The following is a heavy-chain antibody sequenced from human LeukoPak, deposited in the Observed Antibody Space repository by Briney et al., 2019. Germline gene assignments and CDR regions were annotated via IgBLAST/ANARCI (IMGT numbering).Heavy chain of an antibody. CDR1: GFTFSDSA. J-gene: IGHJ6*03. Sequence: GGSLKLSCAASGFTFSDSAIHWVRQASGKGLEWVGRIRTKANTYATAYAASVKGRFTIFRDDSENTAYLQMTSLKTEDTAVYYCAAEGYCSSSTCYEDYYYYMDVWGKGTTVTVSS. D-gene: IGHD2-2*01. CDR3: AAEGYCSSSTCYEDYYYYMDV. V-gene: IGHV3-73*01. CDR2: IRTKANTYAT.